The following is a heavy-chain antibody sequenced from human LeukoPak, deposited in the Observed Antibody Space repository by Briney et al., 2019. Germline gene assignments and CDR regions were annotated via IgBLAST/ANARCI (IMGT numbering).Heavy chain of an antibody. CDR1: GYTFTSYD. D-gene: IGHD3-10*01. J-gene: IGHJ6*02. V-gene: IGHV1-8*01. Sequence: GASVKVSCKASGYTFTSYDINWVRQATGQGLEWMGWMNPNSGNTGYAQKFQGRVTMTRNTSISTAYMELSSLRSEDTAVYYCARGSRILWFGELPPYYHYGMDVWGQGTTVTVSS. CDR3: ARGSRILWFGELPPYYHYGMDV. CDR2: MNPNSGNT.